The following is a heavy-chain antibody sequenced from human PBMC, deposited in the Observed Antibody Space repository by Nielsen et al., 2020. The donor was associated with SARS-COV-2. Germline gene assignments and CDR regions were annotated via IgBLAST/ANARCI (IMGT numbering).Heavy chain of an antibody. CDR2: IYYSGST. CDR3: ARQRGYSGYDYVDY. V-gene: IGHV4-39*01. D-gene: IGHD5-12*01. CDR1: GGSISSSSYY. Sequence: SETPSLTCTVSGGSISSSSYYWGWIRQPPGKGLEWIGSIYYSGSTYYNPSLKSRVTISVDTSKNQFSLKLSSVTAADTAVYYCARQRGYSGYDYVDYWGQGTLVTVSS. J-gene: IGHJ4*02.